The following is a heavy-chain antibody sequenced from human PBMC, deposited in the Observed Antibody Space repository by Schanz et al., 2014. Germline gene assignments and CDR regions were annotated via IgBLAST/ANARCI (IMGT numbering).Heavy chain of an antibody. V-gene: IGHV1-18*01. Sequence: QVQLVQSEAEVKKPGSSVKVSCKASGYTFTSYGINWVRQAPGQGPEFMGWISTFRNEDTNSAQRFQGRLTMTTDTSTSTAYMELRSLRSDDTAVYYCARGGYSSGWYDRDIAHFDYWGQGTLVTVSS. CDR2: ISTFRNEDT. CDR3: ARGGYSSGWYDRDIAHFDY. D-gene: IGHD6-19*01. CDR1: GYTFTSYG. J-gene: IGHJ4*02.